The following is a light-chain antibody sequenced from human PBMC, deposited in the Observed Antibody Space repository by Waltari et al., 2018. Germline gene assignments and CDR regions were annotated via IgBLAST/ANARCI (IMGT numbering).Light chain of an antibody. CDR1: QSVNNY. V-gene: IGKV3-20*01. CDR3: QQYSSSPLT. Sequence: EIVLTQSPGTLSLSPGERATLSCRASQSVNNYLAWFQQKPGQAPRLLIHGASSRATGIPDRISCSGSWTDFTLTIIGLEPQAFAVYYCQQYSSSPLTFGHGTNVDIK. J-gene: IGKJ3*01. CDR2: GAS.